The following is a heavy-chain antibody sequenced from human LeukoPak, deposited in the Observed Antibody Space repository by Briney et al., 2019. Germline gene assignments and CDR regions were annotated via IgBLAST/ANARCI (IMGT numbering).Heavy chain of an antibody. D-gene: IGHD2-2*01. CDR1: GFTFSNYA. CDR3: AKDQYCTSTSCYVGY. Sequence: GGSLRLSCAASGFTFSNYAMSWVRQAPGKGLEWVLGINVSGGSTFYADSVRGRSTISRDNSKNTLYLQMNSLRAEDTAVYYCAKDQYCTSTSCYVGYWGQGTLVTVSS. CDR2: INVSGGST. J-gene: IGHJ4*02. V-gene: IGHV3-23*01.